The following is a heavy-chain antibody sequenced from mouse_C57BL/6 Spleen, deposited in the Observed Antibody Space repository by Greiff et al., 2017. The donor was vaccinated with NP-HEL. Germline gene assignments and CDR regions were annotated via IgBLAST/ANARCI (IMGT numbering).Heavy chain of an antibody. CDR1: GFTFSSYG. J-gene: IGHJ3*01. V-gene: IGHV5-6*02. CDR3: ARQGITTVVPFAY. Sequence: EVMLVESGGDLVKPGGSLKLSCAASGFTFSSYGMSWVRQTPDKRLEWVATISSGGSYTYYPDSVKGRFTISRDNAKNTLYLQMSSLKSEDTAMYYCARQGITTVVPFAYWGQGTLVTVSA. CDR2: ISSGGSYT. D-gene: IGHD1-1*01.